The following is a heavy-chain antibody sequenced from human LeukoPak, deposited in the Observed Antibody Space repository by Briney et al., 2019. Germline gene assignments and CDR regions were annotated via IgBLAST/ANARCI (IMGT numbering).Heavy chain of an antibody. CDR1: GFTFSSYG. V-gene: IGHV3-30*02. Sequence: GGSLRLSCAASGFTFSSYGMHWVRQAPGKGLEWVVFIRYDGSNKYYADSVKGRFTISRDNSKNTLYLQMNSLRAEDTAVYYCAKDPSEVVVVPADLFDYWGQGTLVTVSS. D-gene: IGHD2-2*01. J-gene: IGHJ4*02. CDR3: AKDPSEVVVVPADLFDY. CDR2: IRYDGSNK.